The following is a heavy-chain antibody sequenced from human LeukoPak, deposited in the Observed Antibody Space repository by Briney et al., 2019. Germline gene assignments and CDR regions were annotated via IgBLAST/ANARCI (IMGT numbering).Heavy chain of an antibody. V-gene: IGHV4-61*01. D-gene: IGHD2-2*01. J-gene: IGHJ5*02. CDR3: ARDTLVPAALRESIWFVP. Sequence: SETLSLTCTVSGGSVSSGSYYRSWIRQPPGKGLEWIGYIYYSGSTNYNPSLKSRVTISVDASKNQFSLKLSSVTAADTAVYYCARDTLVPAALRESIWFVPWGQETLVTVSS. CDR2: IYYSGST. CDR1: GGSVSSGSYY.